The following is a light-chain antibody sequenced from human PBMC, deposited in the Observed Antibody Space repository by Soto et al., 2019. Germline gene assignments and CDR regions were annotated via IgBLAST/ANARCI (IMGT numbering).Light chain of an antibody. CDR3: QHYNSYSEA. V-gene: IGKV1-5*03. CDR2: KAS. CDR1: QTISSW. Sequence: DIQMTQSPSPLSGSVGARVTITCRARQTISSWLAWYQQKPGKAPKLLIYKASTLKSGVPSRFSGSGSGTEFTITISSLQPDDFATYYGQHYNSYSEAVGQGTKVELK. J-gene: IGKJ1*01.